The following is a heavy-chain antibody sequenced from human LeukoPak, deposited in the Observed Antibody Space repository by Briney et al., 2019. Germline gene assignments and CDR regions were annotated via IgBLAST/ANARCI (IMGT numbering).Heavy chain of an antibody. CDR2: IYSGGST. V-gene: IGHV3-53*01. J-gene: IGHJ6*03. CDR1: GFTVSSYY. Sequence: GGSLRLSCAASGFTVSSYYMSWVRQAPGKGLEWVSVIYSGGSTNYADSVKGRFTISRDNAKNTLYLQMNSLRVEDTAVYYCARGPIVVGSYYYMDVWGKGTTVTVSS. D-gene: IGHD2-2*01. CDR3: ARGPIVVGSYYYMDV.